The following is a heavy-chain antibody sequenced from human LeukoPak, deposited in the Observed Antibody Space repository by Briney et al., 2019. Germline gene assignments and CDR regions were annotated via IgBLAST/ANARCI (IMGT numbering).Heavy chain of an antibody. D-gene: IGHD3-22*01. CDR3: ARDVFTTYDTGGGYFDY. CDR2: IKQDGSEK. Sequence: GGSLRLSCSASGFTFSSFWMSWVRQAPGKGLEWVAKIKQDGSEKYYVDSVKGRFTISRDNAKNSLYLQMNSLRADDTAVYYCARDVFTTYDTGGGYFDYWGQGTLVTVSS. CDR1: GFTFSSFW. V-gene: IGHV3-7*01. J-gene: IGHJ4*02.